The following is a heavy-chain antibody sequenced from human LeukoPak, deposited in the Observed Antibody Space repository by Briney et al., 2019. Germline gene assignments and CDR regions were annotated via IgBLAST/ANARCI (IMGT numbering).Heavy chain of an antibody. CDR3: AMGAHYYDSSEFDY. CDR2: INSDGSTT. CDR1: GFTFSSYW. D-gene: IGHD3-22*01. V-gene: IGHV3-74*01. J-gene: IGHJ4*02. Sequence: GGSLRLSCVASGFTFSSYWMHWVRQAPGEGLVWVSRINSDGSTTTYADSVKGRFTISRDNSKNTLYLQMNSLRAEDTAVYYCAMGAHYYDSSEFDYWGQGTLVTVSS.